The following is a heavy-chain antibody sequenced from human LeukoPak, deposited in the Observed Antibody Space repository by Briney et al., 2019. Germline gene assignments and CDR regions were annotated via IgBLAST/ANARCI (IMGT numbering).Heavy chain of an antibody. J-gene: IGHJ5*02. V-gene: IGHV4-59*01. D-gene: IGHD3-22*01. Sequence: SETLSLTCTVSGGSISSYYWNWIRQPPGKGLEWIGYIYYSGSTNYNPSLKSRVTISVDTSKNQFSLELRSVTAADTAVYYCAGTNYYDSSLNWFDPWGQGTLVTVSS. CDR2: IYYSGST. CDR1: GGSISSYY. CDR3: AGTNYYDSSLNWFDP.